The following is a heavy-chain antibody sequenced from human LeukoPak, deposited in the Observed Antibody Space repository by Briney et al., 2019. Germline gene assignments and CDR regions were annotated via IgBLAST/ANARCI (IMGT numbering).Heavy chain of an antibody. CDR3: ARDRPPRLGGSGSYSDAFDI. D-gene: IGHD3-10*01. CDR2: INAGNGNT. V-gene: IGHV1-3*01. CDR1: GGTFSSYA. Sequence: ASVKVSCKASGGTFSSYAISWVRQAPGQRLEWMGWINAGNGNTKYSQKFQGRVTITRDTSASTAYMELSSLRSEDTAVYYCARDRPPRLGGSGSYSDAFDIWGQGTMVTVSS. J-gene: IGHJ3*02.